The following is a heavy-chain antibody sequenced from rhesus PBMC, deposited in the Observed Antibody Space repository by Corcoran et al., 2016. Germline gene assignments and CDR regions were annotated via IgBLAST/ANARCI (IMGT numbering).Heavy chain of an antibody. CDR3: ARRGSSYNRFDV. CDR2: IGGSSGST. V-gene: IGHV4S11*01. D-gene: IGHD6-43*01. CDR1: GGSIRDSYY. J-gene: IGHJ5-1*01. Sequence: QVQLQESGPGLVKPSETLSLTCAVSGGSIRDSYYWSWIRQPPGKGLEWIGYIGGSSGSTNYNPSLKSRVTLSVDTSKNQLSLKLSSVTAADTAVYYCARRGSSYNRFDVWGPGVLVTVSS.